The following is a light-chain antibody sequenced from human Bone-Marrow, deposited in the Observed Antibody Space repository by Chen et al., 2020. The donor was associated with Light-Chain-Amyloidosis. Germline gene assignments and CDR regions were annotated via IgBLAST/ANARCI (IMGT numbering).Light chain of an antibody. CDR3: QAEDSSGTYEVI. CDR1: DLPTKY. Sequence: SYELTQPPSVSVSPGQTARITCSGDDLPTKYAYWYQQKPGQAPVLVIHSDTDRPWGISSRFSGSGSWTTATLTISGVQAADEADYHGQAEDSSGTYEVIFGGGTKLTVL. J-gene: IGLJ2*01. CDR2: SDT. V-gene: IGLV3-25*03.